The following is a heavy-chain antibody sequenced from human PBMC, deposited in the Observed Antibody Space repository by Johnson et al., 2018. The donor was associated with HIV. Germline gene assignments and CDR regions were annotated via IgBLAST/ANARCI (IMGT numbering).Heavy chain of an antibody. CDR1: RITFSRYW. D-gene: IGHD1-1*01. Sequence: VQLVESGGGLVQPGGSLRLSCAASRITFSRYWMTWVRQAPGKGLEWVSAISGSGGSTYYADSVKGRFTISRDNSKNTLYLQMNGLRPEDTAVYYCAKEDPWRRAFDIWGQGTVVTVSS. CDR2: ISGSGGST. J-gene: IGHJ3*02. CDR3: AKEDPWRRAFDI. V-gene: IGHV3-23*04.